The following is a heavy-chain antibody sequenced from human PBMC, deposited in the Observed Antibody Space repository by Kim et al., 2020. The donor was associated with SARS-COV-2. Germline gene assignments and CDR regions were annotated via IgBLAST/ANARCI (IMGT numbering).Heavy chain of an antibody. J-gene: IGHJ4*02. V-gene: IGHV3-53*04. CDR2: IYSGGST. CDR3: ARDGGPYCSSTSCEVDY. CDR1: GFTVSSNY. Sequence: GGSLRLSCAASGFTVSSNYMSWVRQAPGKGLEWVSVIYSGGSTYYADSVKGRFTISRHNSKNTLYLQMNSLRAEDTAVYYCARDGGPYCSSTSCEVDYWGQGTLVTVSS. D-gene: IGHD2-2*01.